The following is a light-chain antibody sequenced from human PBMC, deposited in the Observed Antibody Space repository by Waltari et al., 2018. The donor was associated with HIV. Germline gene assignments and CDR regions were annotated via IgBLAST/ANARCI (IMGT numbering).Light chain of an antibody. Sequence: QPVLTQPPSASGTPGQRVIISCSGSSSKMGPHAVSWYPHPPGATPMILIFGNSQRSSGFPHRFSGSNSATSASLTISGLRSVDEADYSCAAWDDSLDGPVFGGGTKLTVL. CDR2: GNS. CDR1: SSKMGPHA. J-gene: IGLJ3*02. V-gene: IGLV1-44*01. CDR3: AAWDDSLDGPV.